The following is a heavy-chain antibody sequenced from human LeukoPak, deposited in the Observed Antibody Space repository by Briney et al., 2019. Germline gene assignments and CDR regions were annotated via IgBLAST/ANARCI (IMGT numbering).Heavy chain of an antibody. J-gene: IGHJ4*02. D-gene: IGHD3-22*01. CDR3: ARETPDSSGYWFDY. V-gene: IGHV1-69*04. CDR1: GGTFSSYA. Sequence: SVKVSCKASGGTFSSYAISWVRQAPGQGLEWMGRIIPILGIANYAQKFQGRVTITADKSTSTAYMELGSLRSEDTAVYYCARETPDSSGYWFDYWGQGTLVTVSS. CDR2: IIPILGIA.